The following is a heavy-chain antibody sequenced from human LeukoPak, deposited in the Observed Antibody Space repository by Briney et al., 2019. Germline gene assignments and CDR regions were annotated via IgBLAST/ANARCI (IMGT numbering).Heavy chain of an antibody. Sequence: PSETLPLTCAVSGGSISSGGYSWSWIRQPPGKGLEWIGYIYHSGSTYYNPSLKSRVTISVDRSKNQFSLKLSSVTAADTAVYYCARGKFGDSSGYLFDYWGQGTLVTVSS. CDR3: ARGKFGDSSGYLFDY. J-gene: IGHJ4*02. CDR2: IYHSGST. CDR1: GGSISSGGYS. D-gene: IGHD3-22*01. V-gene: IGHV4-30-2*01.